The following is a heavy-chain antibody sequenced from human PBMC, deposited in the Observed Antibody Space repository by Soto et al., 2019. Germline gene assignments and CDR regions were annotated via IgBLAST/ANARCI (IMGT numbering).Heavy chain of an antibody. CDR3: ARVLRPNYYDSSGYFDY. V-gene: IGHV1-69*01. CDR1: GGTFSSYA. J-gene: IGHJ4*02. CDR2: IIPIFGTA. D-gene: IGHD3-22*01. Sequence: QVQLVQSGAEVKKPGSSVKVSCKASGGTFSSYAISWVRQAPGQGLEWMGGIIPIFGTANYAQKFQGRVTITADESTSTAYMELSSLSSEDTAVYYCARVLRPNYYDSSGYFDYWGQGTLVTVSS.